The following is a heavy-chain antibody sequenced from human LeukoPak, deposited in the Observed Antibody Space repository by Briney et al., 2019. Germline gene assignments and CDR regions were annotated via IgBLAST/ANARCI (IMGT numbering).Heavy chain of an antibody. V-gene: IGHV4-39*07. D-gene: IGHD3-16*02. CDR2: IYYSGST. Sequence: SETLSLTCTVSGGSISSSSYYWGWIRQPPGKGLEWIGSIYYSGSTYYNPSLKSRVTISVDTSKNQFSLKLSSVTAADTAVYYCARVVGRLRLGELSPYYFDYWGQGTLVTVSS. CDR3: ARVVGRLRLGELSPYYFDY. CDR1: GGSISSSSYY. J-gene: IGHJ4*02.